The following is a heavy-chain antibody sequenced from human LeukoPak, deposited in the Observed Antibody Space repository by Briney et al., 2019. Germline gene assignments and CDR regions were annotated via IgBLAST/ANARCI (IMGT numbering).Heavy chain of an antibody. V-gene: IGHV4-34*01. CDR1: GGSFSGYY. CDR3: ASLDFWSGYLSLEGDAFDI. J-gene: IGHJ3*02. CDR2: INHSGST. Sequence: PSETLSLTCAVYGGSFSGYYWSWIRQPPGKGLEWIGEINHSGSTNYNPSLKSRVTISVDTSKNQFSLKLSSVTAADTAVYYCASLDFWSGYLSLEGDAFDIWGQGTMVTVSS. D-gene: IGHD3-3*01.